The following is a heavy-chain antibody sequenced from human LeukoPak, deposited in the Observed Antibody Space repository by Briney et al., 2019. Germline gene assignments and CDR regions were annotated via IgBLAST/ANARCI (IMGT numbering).Heavy chain of an antibody. V-gene: IGHV3-23*01. CDR2: ISGSGDNT. Sequence: GGSLRLSCAASGFSFRTYGMSWVRQAPGKRLEWVSGISGSGDNTHNADFVKGRFTISRDNSKNTLYLQMNSLRAEDTALYYCAKDSPGITMMRPGGYWGQGTLVTASS. CDR3: AKDSPGITMMRPGGY. J-gene: IGHJ4*02. CDR1: GFSFRTYG. D-gene: IGHD3-22*01.